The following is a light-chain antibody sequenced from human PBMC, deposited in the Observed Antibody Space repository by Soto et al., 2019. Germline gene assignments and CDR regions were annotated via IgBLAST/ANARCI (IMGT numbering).Light chain of an antibody. CDR2: YDS. CDR3: QVWDSSSDPVV. Sequence: SYELTQPPSVSGAQGKTARITGGGNNIGSKRVHWYQQKPGQAPVLVIYYDSDRPSGIPERFSGSNSGNTATLTISRVEAGDEADYYCQVWDSSSDPVVFGGGTKLTVL. CDR1: NIGSKR. V-gene: IGLV3-21*04. J-gene: IGLJ2*01.